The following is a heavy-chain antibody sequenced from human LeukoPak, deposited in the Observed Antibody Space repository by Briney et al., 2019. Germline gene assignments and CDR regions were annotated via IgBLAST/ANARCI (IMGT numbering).Heavy chain of an antibody. CDR3: ARITMIVVVEYYFDY. Sequence: TFXXXGISWVRQXPGQGLEGMGWISAYNGNTNYAQKLQGRVTMTTDTSTSTAYMELRSLRSDDTAVYYCARITMIVVVEYYFDYWGQGTLVTVSS. J-gene: IGHJ4*02. V-gene: IGHV1-18*01. CDR2: ISAYNGNT. D-gene: IGHD3-22*01. CDR1: TFXXXG.